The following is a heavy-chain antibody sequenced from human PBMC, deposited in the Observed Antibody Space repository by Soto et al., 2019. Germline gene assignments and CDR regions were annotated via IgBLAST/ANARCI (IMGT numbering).Heavy chain of an antibody. CDR1: GGTFSSYA. D-gene: IGHD2-15*01. CDR3: VREGRGYYPHFDY. Sequence: ASVKVSCKASGGTFSSYAISWVRQAPGQGLEWMGGIIPIFGTANYAQKFQGRVTITADESTSTAYMELSSLRSEDTAVYYCVREGRGYYPHFDYWGQGSLVTVSS. J-gene: IGHJ4*02. CDR2: IIPIFGTA. V-gene: IGHV1-69*13.